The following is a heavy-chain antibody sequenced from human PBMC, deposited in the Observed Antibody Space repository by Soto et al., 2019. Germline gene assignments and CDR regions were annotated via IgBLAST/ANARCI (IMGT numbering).Heavy chain of an antibody. CDR1: GGSISSSSYY. CDR3: ARQRPTPFEYSRHEVGWFDP. V-gene: IGHV4-39*01. D-gene: IGHD6-6*01. J-gene: IGHJ5*02. Sequence: QLQLQESGPGLVKPSETLSLTCTVSGGSISSSSYYWGWIRQPPGKGLEWIGSIYYSGSTYYNPSLKSRVTISVDTSKNQFSLKLSSVTAADTAVYYCARQRPTPFEYSRHEVGWFDPWGQGTLVTVSS. CDR2: IYYSGST.